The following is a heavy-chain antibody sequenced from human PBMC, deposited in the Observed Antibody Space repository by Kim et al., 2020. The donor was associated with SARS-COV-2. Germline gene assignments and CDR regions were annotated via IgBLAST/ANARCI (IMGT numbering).Heavy chain of an antibody. D-gene: IGHD6-19*01. CDR3: ARIKQWLDMYYFDY. Sequence: SQEFQGRVTITRDTSASTAYMELSSLRAEDTAVYYCARIKQWLDMYYFDYWGQGTLVTVSS. V-gene: IGHV1-3*01. J-gene: IGHJ4*02.